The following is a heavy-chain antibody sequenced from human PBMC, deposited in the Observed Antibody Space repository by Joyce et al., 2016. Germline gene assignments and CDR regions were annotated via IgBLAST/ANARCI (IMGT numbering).Heavy chain of an antibody. CDR2: IYQSAST. CDR1: GDSIISRNW. D-gene: IGHD3-10*01. V-gene: IGHV4-4*02. Sequence: QVQLQESGPELVKPSGTLSLTCAVSGDSIISRNWWSWVRQPPGKGLEWIGEIYQSASTNYNPSLKSRATISVDKSNNQIFLRLTSVTAADTALYFCTREMGSLAVFDSWGQGTQVTVSS. J-gene: IGHJ4*02. CDR3: TREMGSLAVFDS.